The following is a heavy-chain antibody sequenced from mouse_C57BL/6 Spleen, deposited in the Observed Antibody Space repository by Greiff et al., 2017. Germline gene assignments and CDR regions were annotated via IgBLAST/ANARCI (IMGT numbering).Heavy chain of an antibody. CDR2: ISSGGSYT. Sequence: EVMLVESGGDLVKPGGSLKLSCAASGFTFSSYGMSWVRQTPDKRLEWVATISSGGSYTYYPDSVKGRFTISRDNAKNTLYLQMSSLKSEDTAMYYCARGAYGSSPGYWGQGTTLTVSS. J-gene: IGHJ2*01. CDR3: ARGAYGSSPGY. D-gene: IGHD1-1*01. V-gene: IGHV5-6*01. CDR1: GFTFSSYG.